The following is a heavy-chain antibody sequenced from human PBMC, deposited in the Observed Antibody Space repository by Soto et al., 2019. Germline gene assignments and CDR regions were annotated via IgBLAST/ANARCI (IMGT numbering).Heavy chain of an antibody. D-gene: IGHD2-21*02. CDR1: GYTFTSYG. CDR2: ISAYNGNT. V-gene: IGHV1-18*01. Sequence: QVQLVQSGAEVKKPGASVKVSCKASGYTFTSYGISWVRQAPGQGLEWMGWISAYNGNTNYAQKLQGRVTMTTDTSTSTAYMELRSLRSDDTAVYYCAIFPRIVVVTEDAFDIWGQGTMVTVSS. J-gene: IGHJ3*02. CDR3: AIFPRIVVVTEDAFDI.